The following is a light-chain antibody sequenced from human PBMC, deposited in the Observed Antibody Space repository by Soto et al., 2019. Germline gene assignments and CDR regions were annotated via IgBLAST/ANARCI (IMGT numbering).Light chain of an antibody. V-gene: IGKV3-15*01. Sequence: EIVMTQSPATLSVSPGERATLSCRASQSVSSNLAWYQQKPGQAPRLLIYGASTRATGIPARFSGSGSGTEFTLTIGSLQSEDFAVCYCQQYNNWPPGTFGQGTKVEIK. CDR1: QSVSSN. CDR2: GAS. CDR3: QQYNNWPPGT. J-gene: IGKJ1*01.